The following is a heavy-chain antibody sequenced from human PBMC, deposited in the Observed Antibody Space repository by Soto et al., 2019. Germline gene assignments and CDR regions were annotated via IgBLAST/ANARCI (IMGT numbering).Heavy chain of an antibody. V-gene: IGHV4-30-2*01. CDR1: GGSISSGGYS. CDR2: IYHSGST. Sequence: SETLSLTCPFSGGSISSGGYSWSWIRQPPGKGLEWIGYIYHSGSTYYNPSLKSRVTISVDRSKNQFSLKLSSVTAADTAVYYCARVPDRWGQGTLVTVSS. CDR3: ARVPDR. D-gene: IGHD2-2*01. J-gene: IGHJ5*02.